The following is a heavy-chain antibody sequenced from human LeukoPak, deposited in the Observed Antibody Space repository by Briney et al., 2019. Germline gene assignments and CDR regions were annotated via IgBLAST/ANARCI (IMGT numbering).Heavy chain of an antibody. Sequence: PSETLSLTCTVSRASISSGSYYWNWIRHHPGRGLEWIGYIHHSGTTYYNPSLQSRVTISVDTSENQISLNLTSVTAADTAVYYCARRSYYRTDPFDFWGQGTLVTVSP. J-gene: IGHJ4*02. CDR1: RASISSGSYY. D-gene: IGHD4-11*01. CDR3: ARRSYYRTDPFDF. CDR2: IHHSGTT. V-gene: IGHV4-31*03.